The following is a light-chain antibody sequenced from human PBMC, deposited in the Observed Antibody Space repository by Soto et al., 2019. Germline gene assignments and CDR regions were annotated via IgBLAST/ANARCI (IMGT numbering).Light chain of an antibody. CDR2: DVS. V-gene: IGLV2-14*01. CDR1: SSDVGAYSY. Sequence: QSVLTQPASVSGSPGQSITISCTGTSSDVGAYSYVSWYQQHPGKAPKLIIYDVSDRPSGISNRLSGSKSDNTASLTISGLQAEDEAEYYCSSYTSSRTYVFGTGTKVTVL. J-gene: IGLJ1*01. CDR3: SSYTSSRTYV.